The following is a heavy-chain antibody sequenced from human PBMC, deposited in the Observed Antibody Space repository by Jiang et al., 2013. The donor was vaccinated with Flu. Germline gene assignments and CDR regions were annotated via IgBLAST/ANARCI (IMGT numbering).Heavy chain of an antibody. V-gene: IGHV3-30-3*01. Sequence: VQLLESGGGVVQPGRSLRLSCAASGFTFSSYAMHWVRQAPGKGLEWVAVISYDGSNKYYADSVKGRFTISRDNSKNTLYLQMNSLRAEDTAVYYCARDRLRYYDYWGQGTLVTVSS. CDR2: ISYDGSNK. CDR3: ARDRLRYYDY. J-gene: IGHJ4*02. CDR1: GFTFSSYA. D-gene: IGHD4-17*01.